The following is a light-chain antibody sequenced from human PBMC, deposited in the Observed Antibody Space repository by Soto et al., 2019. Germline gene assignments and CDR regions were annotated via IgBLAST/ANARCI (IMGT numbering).Light chain of an antibody. J-gene: IGKJ4*01. CDR3: QQYHMWPLT. Sequence: EMVMTQSPATLSMSPGERATLSCRARQSVSSNLAWYQQKPGQAPRLLIYGASTRAGGIPARFSGSGSGTEFTLTISSLQSEDVGVYFCQQYHMWPLTSGGGTKVEI. CDR2: GAS. CDR1: QSVSSN. V-gene: IGKV3-15*01.